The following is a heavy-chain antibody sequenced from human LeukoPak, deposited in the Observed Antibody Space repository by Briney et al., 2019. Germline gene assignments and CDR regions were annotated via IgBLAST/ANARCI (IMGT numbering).Heavy chain of an antibody. V-gene: IGHV3-11*06. D-gene: IGHD3-9*01. CDR1: GFTFSDYY. CDR2: ISSSSSYT. J-gene: IGHJ6*04. CDR3: ARDGGSYYDILTGYSQLTYGMDV. Sequence: GGSLRLSCAASGFTFSDYYMSWIRQAPGKGLEWVSYISSSSSYTNYADPVKGRFTISRDNAKNSLYLQMNSLRAEDTAVYYCARDGGSYYDILTGYSQLTYGMDVWGKGTTVTVSS.